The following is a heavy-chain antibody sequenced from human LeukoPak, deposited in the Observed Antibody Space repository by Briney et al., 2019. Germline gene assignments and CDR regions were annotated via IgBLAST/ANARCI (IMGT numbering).Heavy chain of an antibody. D-gene: IGHD2-8*01. CDR2: IYSGGST. CDR1: GFTVSSNY. CDR3: ARSPLGYCTNGVCYTGPYGMDV. Sequence: GGSLRLSCAASGFTVSSNYMSWVRQAPGKGLEWVSVIYSGGSTYYADSVKGRFTISRDNSKNTLYLQMNSLRSEDTAVYYCARSPLGYCTNGVCYTGPYGMDVWGQGTTVTVSS. J-gene: IGHJ6*02. V-gene: IGHV3-53*05.